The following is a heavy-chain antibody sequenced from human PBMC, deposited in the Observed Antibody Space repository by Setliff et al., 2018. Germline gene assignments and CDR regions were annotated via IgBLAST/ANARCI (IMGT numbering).Heavy chain of an antibody. CDR1: GASISDFY. CDR3: ARERTIFGILVISGWFDP. CDR2: VSASGST. J-gene: IGHJ5*02. V-gene: IGHV4-4*07. Sequence: SETLSLTCTVSGASISDFYWTWIRQPAGKELEWIGRVSASGSTTYNPSLKSRVTMSIDTSTNQISLNLTSVTAADTAMYYCARERTIFGILVISGWFDPWGQGTVVTSPQ. D-gene: IGHD3-3*01.